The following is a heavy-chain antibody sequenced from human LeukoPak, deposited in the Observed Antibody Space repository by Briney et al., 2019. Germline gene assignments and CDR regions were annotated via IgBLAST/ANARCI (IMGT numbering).Heavy chain of an antibody. Sequence: GGSLRLSCTASGFSFSGHWMHWARQLPGKGLVWVSRISPTGRTTSYADSVKGRFTVSRDNAKNTLYLQVNNLRAEDTAVYYCARGPNSNWSGLDFWGQGTLLTVSS. CDR3: ARGPNSNWSGLDF. J-gene: IGHJ4*02. D-gene: IGHD6-6*01. V-gene: IGHV3-74*01. CDR2: ISPTGRTT. CDR1: GFSFSGHW.